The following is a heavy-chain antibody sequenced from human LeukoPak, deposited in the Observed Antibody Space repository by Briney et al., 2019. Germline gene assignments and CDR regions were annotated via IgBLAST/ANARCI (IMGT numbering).Heavy chain of an antibody. V-gene: IGHV4-4*07. J-gene: IGHJ4*02. CDR3: ARDRFDYYGSGSYYRRGGVYYFDY. CDR2: IYTSGST. CDR1: GGSISSYY. Sequence: SETLSLTCTVSGGSISSYYWRWIRQPAGKGLEWIGRIYTSGSTKYNPSLKSRVTMSVDTSKNQFSLQLSSVTAADTAVYYCARDRFDYYGSGSYYRRGGVYYFDYWGQGTLVTVSS. D-gene: IGHD3-10*01.